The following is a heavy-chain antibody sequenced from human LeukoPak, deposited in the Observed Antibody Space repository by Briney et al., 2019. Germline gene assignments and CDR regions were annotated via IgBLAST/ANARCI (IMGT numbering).Heavy chain of an antibody. Sequence: SETLSPTCIVSGGCISGGYSYWGWVRQPPGEGLEWIGNVFHSGTTYYNPSLKSRLTTSVDTSKNLFSMRLSSVTAADTAVYYCVRHTDRIRFAMDVWGQGTTVTVSS. CDR1: GGCISGGYSY. CDR3: VRHTDRIRFAMDV. V-gene: IGHV4-39*01. J-gene: IGHJ6*02. D-gene: IGHD3-22*01. CDR2: VFHSGTT.